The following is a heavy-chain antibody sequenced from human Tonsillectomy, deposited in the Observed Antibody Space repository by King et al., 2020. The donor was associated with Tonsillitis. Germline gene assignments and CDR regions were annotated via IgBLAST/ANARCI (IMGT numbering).Heavy chain of an antibody. D-gene: IGHD1-26*01. J-gene: IGHJ5*02. Sequence: VQLQESGPGLVKPSETLSLTCTVSAGSINSFYWSWIRQPPGKGLEWIGYIYDSGSTKFNPSLEGRVSISLDTSKKQFSLNLTSVTAADTAVYYCAREVVGADTNRFDPWGQGTLVTVSS. CDR1: AGSINSFY. CDR3: AREVVGADTNRFDP. CDR2: IYDSGST. V-gene: IGHV4-59*01.